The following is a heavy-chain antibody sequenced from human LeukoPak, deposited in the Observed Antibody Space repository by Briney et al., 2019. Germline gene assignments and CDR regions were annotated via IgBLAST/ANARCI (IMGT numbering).Heavy chain of an antibody. V-gene: IGHV4-4*07. Sequence: KTSETLSLTCTVSGGSISSYHWSWIRQPAGKGLEWIGRIYTSGSTNYNPSLKSRVTISVDTSKNQFSLKLSSVTAADTAVYYCARVRLTSPRDGYNLANYYYMDVWGKGTTVTVSS. D-gene: IGHD5-24*01. CDR3: ARVRLTSPRDGYNLANYYYMDV. CDR2: IYTSGST. J-gene: IGHJ6*03. CDR1: GGSISSYH.